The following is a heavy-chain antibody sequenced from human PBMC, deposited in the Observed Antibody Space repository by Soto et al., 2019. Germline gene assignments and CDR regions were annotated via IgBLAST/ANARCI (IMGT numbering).Heavy chain of an antibody. CDR1: GYTFTTYG. Sequence: GASVKVSCKASGYTFTTYGISWVRQAPGQGLEWMGWISAYSGSTKFAQKLQGRVTMTTDTSTTTAYMELRSLTSDDTAVYYCARDFTKSSSWPYYFDYWGLGTLVTVSS. CDR2: ISAYSGST. J-gene: IGHJ4*02. CDR3: ARDFTKSSSWPYYFDY. D-gene: IGHD6-13*01. V-gene: IGHV1-18*01.